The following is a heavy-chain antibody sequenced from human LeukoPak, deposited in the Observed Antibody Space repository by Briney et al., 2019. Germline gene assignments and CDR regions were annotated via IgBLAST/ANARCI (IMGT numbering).Heavy chain of an antibody. J-gene: IGHJ4*02. CDR2: IWYDGSNK. Sequence: GGSLRLSCAASGFTFSSYGMHWVRQAPGKGLEWVAVIWYDGSNKYYADSVKGRFTISRDNSKNTLYLRMNSLRAEDTAVYYCARDKGYYYDSSGFDYWGQGTLVTVSS. V-gene: IGHV3-33*01. CDR3: ARDKGYYYDSSGFDY. CDR1: GFTFSSYG. D-gene: IGHD3-22*01.